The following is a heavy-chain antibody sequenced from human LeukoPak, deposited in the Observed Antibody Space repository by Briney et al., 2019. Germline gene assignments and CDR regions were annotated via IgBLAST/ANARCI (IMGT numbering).Heavy chain of an antibody. CDR2: INPNNGGT. J-gene: IGHJ3*02. CDR1: GYTFTGYY. D-gene: IGHD1-1*01. V-gene: IGHV1-2*02. Sequence: ASVKVSCKASGYTFTGYYMHWVRQAPGQGLEWMGWINPNNGGTNYAQKFQGRVTMTRDTSISTAYMELSRLRSDDTAVYYCARGWSGNDGAFDIWGQGTMVTVSS. CDR3: ARGWSGNDGAFDI.